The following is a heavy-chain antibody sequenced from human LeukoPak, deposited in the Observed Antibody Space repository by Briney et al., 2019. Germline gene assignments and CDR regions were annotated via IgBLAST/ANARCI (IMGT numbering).Heavy chain of an antibody. CDR2: ISGDGEST. V-gene: IGHV3-23*01. CDR3: AKDRDCSSTGCYVFAN. Sequence: PGGSLRLSCAASGVTLRNYAMTWIRHAPGKGLQLVSVISGDGESTYYADSVRDRFTISRDNSKNTMYLQMNNLRAEDTAIYYCAKDRDCSSTGCYVFANWGQGTLVTVSS. D-gene: IGHD2-2*01. CDR1: GVTLRNYA. J-gene: IGHJ4*02.